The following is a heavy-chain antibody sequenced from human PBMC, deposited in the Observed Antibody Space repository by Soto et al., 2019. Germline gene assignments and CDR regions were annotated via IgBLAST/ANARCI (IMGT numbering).Heavy chain of an antibody. D-gene: IGHD3-10*01. CDR1: GFTFSSYA. Sequence: GGSLRLSCAASGFTFSSYAMSWVRQAPGKGLEWVSAISGSGGSTYYADSVKGRFTISRDNSKNTLYLQMNSLRAEDTAVYYCVKHGGILWSGGYQCFSGVFEWGQGTMVAASS. CDR3: VKHGGILWSGGYQCFSGVFE. J-gene: IGHJ4*03. CDR2: ISGSGGST. V-gene: IGHV3-23*01.